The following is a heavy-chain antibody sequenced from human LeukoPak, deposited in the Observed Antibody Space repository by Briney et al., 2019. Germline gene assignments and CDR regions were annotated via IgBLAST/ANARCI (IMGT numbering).Heavy chain of an antibody. CDR3: ARDPPAYYDILTGGRDAFDI. CDR2: ISSSSTI. CDR1: GFTFSSYS. D-gene: IGHD3-9*01. Sequence: PGGSLRLSCAASGFTFSSYSVNWVRQAPGKGLEWVSYISSSSTIYYADSVKGRFTISRDNAKNSLYLQMNSLRAEDTAVYYCARDPPAYYDILTGGRDAFDIWGQGTMVTVSS. V-gene: IGHV3-48*01. J-gene: IGHJ3*02.